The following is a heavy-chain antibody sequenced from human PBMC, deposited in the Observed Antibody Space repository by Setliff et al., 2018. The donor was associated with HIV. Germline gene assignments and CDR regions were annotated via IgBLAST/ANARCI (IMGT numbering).Heavy chain of an antibody. D-gene: IGHD2-21*01. J-gene: IGHJ5*02. V-gene: IGHV3-30*03. CDR3: ARYALCSDDCSDEGADT. CDR2: ISFDGSNK. Sequence: PGGSLRLSCTASGFNLGDYAMSWVRQAPGKGLEWVAVISFDGSNKYYADSVKGRFTISRDNSKKTLYLQMNSLRSDDTAVYYCARYALCSDDCSDEGADTWGQGTLVTVSS. CDR1: GFNLGDYA.